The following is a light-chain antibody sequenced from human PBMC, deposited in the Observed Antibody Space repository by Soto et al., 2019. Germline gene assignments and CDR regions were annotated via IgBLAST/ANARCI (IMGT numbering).Light chain of an antibody. CDR3: QQYNNWPET. CDR2: GAS. J-gene: IGKJ1*01. V-gene: IGKV3-15*01. Sequence: EIVMTQSPATLSVSPGERATLSCRASQSVSSNLAWYQQKPGQAPGLLIYGASTRATDVPARFSGSGSGTEFTLTISSLQSEDFAVYYCQQYNNWPETFGQGTKVEIK. CDR1: QSVSSN.